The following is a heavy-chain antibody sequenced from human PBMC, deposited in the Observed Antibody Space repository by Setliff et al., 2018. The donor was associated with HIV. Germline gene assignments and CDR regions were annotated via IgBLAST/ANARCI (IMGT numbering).Heavy chain of an antibody. CDR1: GGSFSDNY. Sequence: KASETLSLTCAVYGGSFSDNYWSWIRQSPGKGLEWIGEINHSGRTKYSPSLRSRVSISVDTSKTQFSLKLTSVTASDTAVYYCARAAAGNTGPFDLWGQGSPVTVSS. D-gene: IGHD4-17*01. V-gene: IGHV4-34*01. CDR2: INHSGRT. CDR3: ARAAAGNTGPFDL. J-gene: IGHJ4*02.